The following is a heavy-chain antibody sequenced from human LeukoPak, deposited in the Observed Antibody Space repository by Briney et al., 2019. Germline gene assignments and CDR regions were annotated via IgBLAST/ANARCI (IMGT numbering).Heavy chain of an antibody. J-gene: IGHJ6*02. Sequence: ASVKVSCKASGYIFSVYYMHWVRQAPGQGLEWMGWISAYNGNTNYAQKLQGRVTMTTDTSTSTAYMELRSLRSDDTAVYYCARDQSDCSGGSCYAYYYYGMDVWGQGTTVTVSS. CDR2: ISAYNGNT. CDR1: GYIFSVYY. D-gene: IGHD2-15*01. CDR3: ARDQSDCSGGSCYAYYYYGMDV. V-gene: IGHV1-18*04.